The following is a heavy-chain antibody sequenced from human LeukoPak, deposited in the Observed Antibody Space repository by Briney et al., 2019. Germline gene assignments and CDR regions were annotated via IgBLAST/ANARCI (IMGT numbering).Heavy chain of an antibody. D-gene: IGHD6-6*01. V-gene: IGHV4-59*01. CDR3: ARDSRHPYYYGMDV. CDR2: IYYSGNT. J-gene: IGHJ6*02. CDR1: GGSLSTYY. Sequence: PSETLSLTCTVSGGSLSTYYWSWIRQPPGERLEWIGFIYYSGNTKYNPSLKSRVTISVDTSKNQFSLKLSSVTAADTAVYFCARDSRHPYYYGMDVWGRGTPVTVSS.